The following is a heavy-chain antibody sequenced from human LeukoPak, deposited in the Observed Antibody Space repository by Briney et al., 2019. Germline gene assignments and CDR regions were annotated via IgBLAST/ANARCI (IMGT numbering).Heavy chain of an antibody. CDR3: ARDFIAAAGDDY. CDR1: GFTFSSYG. CDR2: IWYDGSNK. D-gene: IGHD6-13*01. V-gene: IGHV3-33*01. J-gene: IGHJ4*01. Sequence: GGSLRLSCAASGFTFSSYGMHWVRQAPGKGLEWVAVIWYDGSNKYYADSVKGRFTISRDNSKNTLYLQMNSLRAEDTAVYYCARDFIAAAGDDYWGHGTLVTVSS.